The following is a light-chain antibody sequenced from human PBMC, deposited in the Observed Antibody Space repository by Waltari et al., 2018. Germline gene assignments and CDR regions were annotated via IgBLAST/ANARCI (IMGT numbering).Light chain of an antibody. CDR3: QKYDAAPLT. V-gene: IGKV1-27*01. J-gene: IGKJ4*01. Sequence: DIQMTQSPSSLSASVGDRVTITCRASQGVWKYLAWYQQKPGKVPRLLIYGASTLQSGVPSRFSGSGSGTDFTLTTSSLQPEDVATYYCQKYDAAPLTFGGGTKVEIK. CDR2: GAS. CDR1: QGVWKY.